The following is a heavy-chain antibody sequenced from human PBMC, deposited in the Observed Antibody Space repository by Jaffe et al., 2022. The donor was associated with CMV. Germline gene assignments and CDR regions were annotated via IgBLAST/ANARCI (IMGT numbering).Heavy chain of an antibody. CDR2: IWYDGSNK. CDR3: AREGVVPAAIYPPVIAAPPDY. V-gene: IGHV3-33*08. CDR1: GFTFSSYG. Sequence: QVQLVESGGGVVQPGRSLRLSCAASGFTFSSYGMHWVRQAPGKGLEWVAVIWYDGSNKYYADSVKGRFTISRDNSKNTLYLQMNSLRAEDTAVYYCAREGVVPAAIYPPVIAAPPDYWGQGTLVTVSS. D-gene: IGHD2-2*01. J-gene: IGHJ4*02.